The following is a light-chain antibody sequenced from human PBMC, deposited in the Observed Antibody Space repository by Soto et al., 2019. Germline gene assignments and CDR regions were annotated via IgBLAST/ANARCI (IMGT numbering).Light chain of an antibody. V-gene: IGLV2-14*01. CDR2: QVS. Sequence: SVLTQPASVSGSPGQSITISCTGTSSDIGGFYYVSWYQHHPANDPKLMIYQVSNRPLGVSNRFSGSKSGYTASLTISGLQAEDEADYFCSSYSSSSTFYVFGAGTKVTVL. CDR3: SSYSSSSTFYV. J-gene: IGLJ1*01. CDR1: SSDIGGFYY.